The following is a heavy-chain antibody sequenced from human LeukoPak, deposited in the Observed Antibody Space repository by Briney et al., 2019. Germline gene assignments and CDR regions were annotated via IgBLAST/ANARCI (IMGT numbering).Heavy chain of an antibody. CDR2: ISSSGTYI. CDR3: ARDQGGSGGN. CDR1: GFTFSSYS. Sequence: GGSRRLSCAASGFTFSSYSMHWVRQAPRKGLEWVASISSSGTYIYYADSVKGRFTISRDNAKNSVHLQMNSLRAEDTAVYYCARDQGGSGGNWGQGTLVTVSS. D-gene: IGHD3-10*01. J-gene: IGHJ4*02. V-gene: IGHV3-21*01.